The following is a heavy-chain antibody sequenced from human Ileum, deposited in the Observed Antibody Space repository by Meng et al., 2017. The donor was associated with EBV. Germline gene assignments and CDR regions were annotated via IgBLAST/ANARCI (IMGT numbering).Heavy chain of an antibody. J-gene: IGHJ4*02. CDR1: GGSISRSDW. D-gene: IGHD3-22*01. Sequence: QVQLQESGPGLVKPSETLSLPCAVSGGSISRSDWWSWVRQPPGKGLEWIGETSHSGSTNYSPSLKGRVTISLDKSKNQLSLKLNSVTAADTAVYYCASSDYYRSDYWGQGHLVTVSS. CDR3: ASSDYYRSDY. CDR2: TSHSGST. V-gene: IGHV4-4*02.